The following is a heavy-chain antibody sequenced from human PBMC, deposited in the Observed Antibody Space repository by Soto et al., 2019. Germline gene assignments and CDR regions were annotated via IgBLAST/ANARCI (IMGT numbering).Heavy chain of an antibody. D-gene: IGHD5-12*01. CDR3: AKGYRYRGYDGGVIDY. CDR2: ISGSGGST. J-gene: IGHJ4*02. V-gene: IGHV3-23*01. Sequence: EVQLLESGGGLVQPGGSLRLSCAASGFTFSSYAMSWVRQAPGKGLEWVSAISGSGGSTYYADSVKGRFTISRDNSKNTLYLKMNSLRAEDTAVYYCAKGYRYRGYDGGVIDYWGQGTLVTVSS. CDR1: GFTFSSYA.